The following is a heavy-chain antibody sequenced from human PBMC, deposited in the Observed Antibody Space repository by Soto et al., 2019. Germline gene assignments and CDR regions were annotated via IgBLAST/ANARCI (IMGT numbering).Heavy chain of an antibody. D-gene: IGHD4-4*01. CDR3: ARQSTDLQTPNYYYYYGMDV. J-gene: IGHJ6*02. Sequence: HGESLKISCKGSGYSFTSYWISWVRQMPGKGLEWMGRIDPSDSYTNYSPSFQGHVTISADKSISTAYLQWSSLKASDTAMYYCARQSTDLQTPNYYYYYGMDVWGQGTTVTVSS. V-gene: IGHV5-10-1*01. CDR2: IDPSDSYT. CDR1: GYSFTSYW.